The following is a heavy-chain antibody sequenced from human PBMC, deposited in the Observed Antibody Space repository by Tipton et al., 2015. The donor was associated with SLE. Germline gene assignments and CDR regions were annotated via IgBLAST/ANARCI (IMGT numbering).Heavy chain of an antibody. CDR2: IDPSDSYT. Sequence: QSGPEVKKLGESLRISCTVSGNSFTSYWFNWVRQMPGKGLEWMGRIDPSDSYTNYSPSFQGHVTFSADQSISTAYLQWSSLKASDTAMYYCARRETGDNSGDAFDIWGQVTMVTVSS. V-gene: IGHV5-10-1*01. CDR1: GNSFTSYW. D-gene: IGHD4-23*01. J-gene: IGHJ3*02. CDR3: ARRETGDNSGDAFDI.